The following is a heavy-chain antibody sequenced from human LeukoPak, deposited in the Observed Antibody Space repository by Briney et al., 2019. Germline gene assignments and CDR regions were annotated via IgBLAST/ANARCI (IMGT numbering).Heavy chain of an antibody. CDR3: ARQTAMGRSGDY. CDR2: IDPSDSET. CDR1: GYSFTIYW. D-gene: IGHD5-18*01. V-gene: IGHV5-51*01. Sequence: GESLKISCKASGYSFTIYWIGRVRHMPGKGLEWMGIIDPSDSETRYTPSFQGQVTISVDKALTTADLQWNSLKASDTAMYYCARQTAMGRSGDYWGQGTLVTVSS. J-gene: IGHJ4*02.